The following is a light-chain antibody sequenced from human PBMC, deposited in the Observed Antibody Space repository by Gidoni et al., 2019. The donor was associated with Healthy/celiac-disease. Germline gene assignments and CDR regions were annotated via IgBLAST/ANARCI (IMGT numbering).Light chain of an antibody. J-gene: IGKJ3*01. CDR2: GAS. V-gene: IGKV3-15*01. Sequence: EIVMTQSPATLSVSPGERATLSCRASQSVSSNLAWYQQKPGQAPRLLIDGASTRATGIPARFSGSGSGTEFTLTISSLQSEDFAVYYCQQYNNWPRTFGPETKVDIK. CDR3: QQYNNWPRT. CDR1: QSVSSN.